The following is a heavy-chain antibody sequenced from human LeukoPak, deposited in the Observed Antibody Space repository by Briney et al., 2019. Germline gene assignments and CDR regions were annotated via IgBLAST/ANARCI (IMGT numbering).Heavy chain of an antibody. CDR3: AKNGDRGAYCSGGTCHPYYYYYMDV. V-gene: IGHV3-15*01. CDR2: IKSKTDGGTT. D-gene: IGHD2-15*01. Sequence: PGGSLRLSCSASGFTFSNAWMSWVRQAPGKGLEWVGRIKSKTDGGTTDYAAPVKGRFTISRDDSKNTLYLQMNSLRAEDTAIYYCAKNGDRGAYCSGGTCHPYYYYYMDVWGKGTTVTISS. J-gene: IGHJ6*03. CDR1: GFTFSNAW.